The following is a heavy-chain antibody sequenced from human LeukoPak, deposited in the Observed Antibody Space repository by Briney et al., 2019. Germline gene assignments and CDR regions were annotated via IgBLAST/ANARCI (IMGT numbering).Heavy chain of an antibody. CDR3: ARLKGYGQYYYYGMDV. J-gene: IGHJ6*02. CDR2: IYYSGST. V-gene: IGHV4-59*08. CDR1: GGSISSYY. Sequence: SETLSLTCTVSGGSISSYYWSWIRQPPGKGLERIGYIYYSGSTNYNPSLKSRVTISVDTSKNQFSLKLSSVTAADTAVYYCARLKGYGQYYYYGMDVWGQGTTVTVSS. D-gene: IGHD6-13*01.